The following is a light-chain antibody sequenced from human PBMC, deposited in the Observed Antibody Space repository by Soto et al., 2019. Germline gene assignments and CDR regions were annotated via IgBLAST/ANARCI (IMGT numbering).Light chain of an antibody. CDR3: QQYEKTVPPVT. CDR1: RSVSTN. CDR2: GAS. J-gene: IGKJ4*01. V-gene: IGKV3-15*01. Sequence: DIILTQSPATVSVSPGERATLSCRASRSVSTNLAWYQHKHGQAPRLLIYGASTRVTDIPPRFSGSGSGTEFTLTINYLKSEDSGVYYCQQYEKTVPPVTFGGGNKVEI.